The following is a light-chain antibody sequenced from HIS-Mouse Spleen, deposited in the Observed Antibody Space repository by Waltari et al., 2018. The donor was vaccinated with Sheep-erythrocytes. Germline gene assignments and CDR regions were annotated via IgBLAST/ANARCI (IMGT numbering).Light chain of an antibody. V-gene: IGKV3-11*01. J-gene: IGKJ2*01. CDR2: DAS. CDR3: QQRSNWYT. Sequence: TLSCRASPSVSSSLAWYQQKPGQAPRLRIYDASNRATGIPARFSGSGSGTDFTLTISSLEPEDFAVYYCQQRSNWYTFGQGTKLEIK. CDR1: PSVSSS.